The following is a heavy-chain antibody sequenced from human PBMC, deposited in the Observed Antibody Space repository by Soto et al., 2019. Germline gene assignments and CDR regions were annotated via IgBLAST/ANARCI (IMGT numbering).Heavy chain of an antibody. D-gene: IGHD2-8*02. Sequence: QVQLQESGPGLVIPSQTLSLTCAVSGASINSDGYYWSWIRQPPGKGLEWIGSIYYSGTTYYNSSLKSRAAISVETSQNLFSLKVASATAADTALYYCARWRSVTWSFDHWGQGTLVAVSS. V-gene: IGHV4-31*11. J-gene: IGHJ4*02. CDR3: ARWRSVTWSFDH. CDR2: IYYSGTT. CDR1: GASINSDGYY.